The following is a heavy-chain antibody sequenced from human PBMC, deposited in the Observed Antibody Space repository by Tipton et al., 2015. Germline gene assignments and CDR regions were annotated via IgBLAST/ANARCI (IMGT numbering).Heavy chain of an antibody. CDR1: GGSLSSGGFS. D-gene: IGHD5-12*01. V-gene: IGHV4-30-2*01. Sequence: LRLSCSVSGGSLSSGGFSWSWIRQPPGKGLEWIGYIYQGGSTYYNPSLKSRVPMSVDRPKNQFSLKLTSVTAADTAVYYCARSGHTYGMDVWGQGTTVTVSS. CDR3: ARSGHTYGMDV. CDR2: IYQGGST. J-gene: IGHJ6*02.